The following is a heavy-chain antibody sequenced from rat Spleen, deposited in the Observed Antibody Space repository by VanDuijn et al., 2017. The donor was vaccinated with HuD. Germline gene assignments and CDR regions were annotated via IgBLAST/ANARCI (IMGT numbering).Heavy chain of an antibody. D-gene: IGHD1-3*01. CDR1: GFTFSDYN. CDR3: ATPLLTTVAPGY. J-gene: IGHJ2*01. V-gene: IGHV5S10*01. Sequence: EVQLVESGGGLVQPGRSLKLSCAASGFTFSDYNMAWVRQAPKQGLEWVATIIYDGSRTYYRDSVKGRFTISRDNAKSTLYLQMDSLRSEDTATYYCATPLLTTVAPGYWGQGVMVTVSS. CDR2: IIYDGSRT.